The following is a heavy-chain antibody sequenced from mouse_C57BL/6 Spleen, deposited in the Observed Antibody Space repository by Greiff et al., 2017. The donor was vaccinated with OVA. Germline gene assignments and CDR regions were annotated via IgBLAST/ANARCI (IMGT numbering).Heavy chain of an antibody. Sequence: QVQLKQSGAELVKPGASVKMSCKASGYTFTTYPIEWMKQNHGKSLEWIGNFHPYNDDTKYNEKFKGKATLTVEKSSSTVYLELSRVTSDDSAVYYCARDYGSSWGYWYFDVWGTGTTVTVSS. V-gene: IGHV1-47*01. CDR2: FHPYNDDT. CDR1: GYTFTTYP. J-gene: IGHJ1*03. D-gene: IGHD1-1*01. CDR3: ARDYGSSWGYWYFDV.